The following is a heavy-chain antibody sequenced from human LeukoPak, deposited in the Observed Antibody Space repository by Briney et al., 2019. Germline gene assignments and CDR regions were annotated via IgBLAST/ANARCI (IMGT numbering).Heavy chain of an antibody. CDR1: GYTFTSYY. CDR3: AREGGCSGGSCYSRSNWFDP. Sequence: GASVKVSCKASGYTFTSYYMHWVRQAPGQGLEWMGIINPSGGSTSYAQKFQGRVTMTRDTSTSTVYMELSSLRSEDTAVYYCAREGGCSGGSCYSRSNWFDPWGQGTLVTVSS. D-gene: IGHD2-15*01. V-gene: IGHV1-46*01. CDR2: INPSGGST. J-gene: IGHJ5*02.